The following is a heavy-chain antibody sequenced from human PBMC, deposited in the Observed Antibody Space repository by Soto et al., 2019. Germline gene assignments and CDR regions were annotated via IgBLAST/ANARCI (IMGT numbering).Heavy chain of an antibody. CDR2: ISYDVSNK. V-gene: IGHV3-30-3*01. D-gene: IGHD4-4*01. CDR1: GFSFNDHA. CDR3: ARKGIGARKYHYRNRDV. J-gene: IGHJ6*02. Sequence: QVHLVESGGGVVQPGRSLRLSCAASGFSFNDHAIHWVRQAPGRGLEWVALISYDVSNKYFADSVKGRFTISRDNSKNPRSLQMNSLSSEDTAVYYCARKGIGARKYHYRNRDVWGQGTPVTVSS.